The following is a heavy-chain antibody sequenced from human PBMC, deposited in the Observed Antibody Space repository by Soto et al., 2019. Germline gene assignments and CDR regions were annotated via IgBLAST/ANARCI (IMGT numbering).Heavy chain of an antibody. V-gene: IGHV3-30*18. CDR2: TSYDGNNE. CDR3: AKDKGVFNWATSYFDY. D-gene: IGHD1-1*01. CDR1: GFTFSNYA. Sequence: QTVGSLRLSCAASGFTFSNYAMHWVRQAPGKGLEWVALTSYDGNNEYYTDSVKGRFTISRDNSKNTLFLQMNSPRPEDTAVYYCAKDKGVFNWATSYFDYWGQGALVTVSS. J-gene: IGHJ4*02.